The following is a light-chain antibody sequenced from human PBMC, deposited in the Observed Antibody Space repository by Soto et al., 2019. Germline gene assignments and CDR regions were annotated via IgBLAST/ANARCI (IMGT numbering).Light chain of an antibody. CDR1: SPNIGGNA. Sequence: SVLTQPPSASGTPGQRFTISCSGSSPNIGGNAVNWYQQLPGTAPKVLIYSNNQRPSAVPDRFSGSKSGTSASLAISGLQSEDEDDYYCAAWDDSLNGYVFGTGTKVTVL. CDR3: AAWDDSLNGYV. J-gene: IGLJ1*01. V-gene: IGLV1-44*01. CDR2: SNN.